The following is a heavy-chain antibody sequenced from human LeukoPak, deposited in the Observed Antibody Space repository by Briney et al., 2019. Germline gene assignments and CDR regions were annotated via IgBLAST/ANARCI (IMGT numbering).Heavy chain of an antibody. CDR3: ARAVAVFGPFDY. CDR1: GGTFSSYA. CDR2: IIPIFGTA. Sequence: SVKVSCKASGGTFSSYAISWVRQAPGQGLEWMGRIIPIFGTANYAQKFQGRVTITTDESTSTAYMELSSLRSEDTAVYYCARAVAVFGPFDYWGQGTLVTASS. J-gene: IGHJ4*02. V-gene: IGHV1-69*05. D-gene: IGHD6-19*01.